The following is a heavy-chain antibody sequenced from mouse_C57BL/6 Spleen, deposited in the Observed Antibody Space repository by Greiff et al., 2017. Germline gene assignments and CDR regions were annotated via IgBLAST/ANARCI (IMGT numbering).Heavy chain of an antibody. CDR2: IDPKSGGT. D-gene: IGHD1-1*01. J-gene: IGHJ2*01. CDR1: GYTFPSYW. CDR3: ASSYYYDY. Sequence: QVQLQQPGAELVKPGASVKLSCKASGYTFPSYWMHWVKQRPGRGLEWIGRIDPKSGGTKYNEKFTGKATLTVDKPSSPAYMQLSSLTSADSAVYYCASSYYYDYWGQGTTLTVSS. V-gene: IGHV1-72*01.